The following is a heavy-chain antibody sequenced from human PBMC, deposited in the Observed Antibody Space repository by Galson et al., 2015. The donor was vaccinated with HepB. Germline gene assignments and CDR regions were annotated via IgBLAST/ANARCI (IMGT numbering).Heavy chain of an antibody. CDR3: EGYCSGGSCYKGWGVTDV. D-gene: IGHD2-15*01. CDR1: GGTFSSYA. CDR2: IIPILGIA. V-gene: IGHV1-69*10. J-gene: IGHJ6*04. Sequence: SCKASGGTFSSYAISWVRQAPGQGLEWMGGIIPILGIANYAQKFQGRVTITADKSTSTAYMELSSLRSEDTAVYYCEGYCSGGSCYKGWGVTDVWGKGTTVTVTS.